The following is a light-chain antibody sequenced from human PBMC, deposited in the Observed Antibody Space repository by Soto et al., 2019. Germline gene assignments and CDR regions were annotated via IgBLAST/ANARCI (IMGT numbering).Light chain of an antibody. CDR2: AAY. V-gene: IGKV1-39*01. Sequence: DIQMTQSPSSLSASVGGRVTITCRASQSISNYLNWYQQKPGKAPKLLIYAAYSLQSGVPSRFSGSGSGTDFTLTISSLQPEDFATYYCQQSYNGPFTFGPGTKVDI. CDR3: QQSYNGPFT. J-gene: IGKJ3*01. CDR1: QSISNY.